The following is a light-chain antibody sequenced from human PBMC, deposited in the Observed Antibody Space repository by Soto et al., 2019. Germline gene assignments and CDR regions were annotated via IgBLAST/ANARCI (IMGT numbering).Light chain of an antibody. CDR3: QKYNGAPFT. CDR1: PGIANY. CDR2: AAS. Sequence: DIQMTQSPSSLSASVGARVTITCRASPGIANYLAWYQQKPGKVPKLLIYAASTLEPGVPSRFSGSGFGTEFTCSISSLQPEAVATYYCQKYNGAPFTFGHGTKVDI. J-gene: IGKJ3*01. V-gene: IGKV1-27*01.